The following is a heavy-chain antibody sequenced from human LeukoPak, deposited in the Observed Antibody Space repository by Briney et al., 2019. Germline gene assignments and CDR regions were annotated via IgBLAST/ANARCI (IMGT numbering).Heavy chain of an antibody. CDR1: GFTFSSYD. V-gene: IGHV3-30*03. CDR3: ARAPRGYSYRPYYYYYYYMDV. J-gene: IGHJ6*03. Sequence: GRSLRLSCAASGFTFSSYDMYWVRQAPGKGLEWVALILYDGSNKHYADSVKGRFTISRDNAKNSLYLQMNSLRAEDTAVYYCARAPRGYSYRPYYYYYYYMDVWGKGTTVTVSS. D-gene: IGHD5-18*01. CDR2: ILYDGSNK.